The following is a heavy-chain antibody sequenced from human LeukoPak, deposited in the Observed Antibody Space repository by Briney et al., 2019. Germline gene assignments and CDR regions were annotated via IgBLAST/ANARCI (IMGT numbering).Heavy chain of an antibody. J-gene: IGHJ4*02. CDR3: ARARYSSGQQTDY. V-gene: IGHV3-21*01. Sequence: GGSLRLSCAASGFTFSSYWMHWVRQTPGKGLEWVSSISSSSSYIYYADSVKGRFTISRDNAKNSLYLQMNSLRAEDTAVYYCARARYSSGQQTDYWGQGTLVTVSS. CDR2: ISSSSSYI. D-gene: IGHD6-19*01. CDR1: GFTFSSYW.